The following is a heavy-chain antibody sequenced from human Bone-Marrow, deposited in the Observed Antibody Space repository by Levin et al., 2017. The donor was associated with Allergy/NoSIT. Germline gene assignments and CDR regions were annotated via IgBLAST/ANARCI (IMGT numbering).Heavy chain of an antibody. D-gene: IGHD1-26*01. CDR2: IYPGDSDS. Sequence: GESLKISCKGSGYTFTNYWIGWVRQMPGKGLEWMGIIYPGDSDSRFSPSFQGRVTISADKSISTAYLQWSSLKASDNGMYYCVRLPLYSGGEDEGDYFDYWGQGTLVTVSS. J-gene: IGHJ4*02. CDR1: GYTFTNYW. CDR3: VRLPLYSGGEDEGDYFDY. V-gene: IGHV5-51*01.